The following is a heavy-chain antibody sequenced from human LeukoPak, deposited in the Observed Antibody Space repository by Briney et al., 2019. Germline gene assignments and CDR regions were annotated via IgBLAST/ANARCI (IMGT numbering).Heavy chain of an antibody. D-gene: IGHD6-13*01. CDR2: VNNDGSTT. CDR1: GFTFSSYW. J-gene: IGHJ4*02. CDR3: LAAAGTIG. Sequence: GGSLRLSCAASGFTFSSYWMHWVRQAPGQGLVWVSRVNNDGSTTNYADSVKGRFTISRDNTKNTLYLQMNSLRAEDTAVYFCLAAAGTIGWGQGTLVTVSS. V-gene: IGHV3-74*01.